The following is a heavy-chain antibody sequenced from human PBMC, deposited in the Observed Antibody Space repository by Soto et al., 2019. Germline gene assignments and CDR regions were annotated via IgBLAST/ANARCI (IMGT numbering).Heavy chain of an antibody. CDR1: GGSISSYY. J-gene: IGHJ4*02. Sequence: QVQLQESGPGLVKPSETLSLTCTVSGGSISSYYWSWIRQPPGKGLEWIGYIYYSGSTNYNPSLKSRVTISVDTSKIHFSLKLSAVTAADTAVYYCARVRDCSSTSCYWVDYWGQGTLVTVSS. CDR3: ARVRDCSSTSCYWVDY. CDR2: IYYSGST. V-gene: IGHV4-59*08. D-gene: IGHD2-2*01.